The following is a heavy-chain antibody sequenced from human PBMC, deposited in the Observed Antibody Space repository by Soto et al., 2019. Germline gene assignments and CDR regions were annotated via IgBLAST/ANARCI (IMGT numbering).Heavy chain of an antibody. J-gene: IGHJ5*02. CDR2: IIPIFGTA. CDR1: GGTFSSYG. D-gene: IGHD3-16*01. CDR3: ARDKEGRGWFDP. Sequence: QVQLVQSGAEVKKPGSSVKVSCKASGGTFSSYGISWVRQAPGQGLEWMGGIIPIFGTANYAQKIQGRVTITADESTSTAYMELSSLRSEDTAVYYCARDKEGRGWFDPWGQGSLVTVSS. V-gene: IGHV1-69*01.